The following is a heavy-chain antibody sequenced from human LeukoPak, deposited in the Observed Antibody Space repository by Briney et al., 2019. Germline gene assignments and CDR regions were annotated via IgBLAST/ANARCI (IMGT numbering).Heavy chain of an antibody. CDR1: GYTFTSYY. J-gene: IGHJ5*02. D-gene: IGHD1-26*01. Sequence: GASVKVSCKASGYTFTSYYMHWVRQAPGQGLEWMGIINPSGGSTTYTQEFQGRVTMTRDTSTSTVYMKLSSLRSEDTAVYYCARAPLAEEWELLGWFDPWGQGTLVTVSS. CDR2: INPSGGST. CDR3: ARAPLAEEWELLGWFDP. V-gene: IGHV1-46*01.